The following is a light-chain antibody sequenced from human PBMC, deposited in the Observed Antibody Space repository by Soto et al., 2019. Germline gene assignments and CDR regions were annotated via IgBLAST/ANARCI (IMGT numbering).Light chain of an antibody. Sequence: EIVLTQSPGTLSLSPGERATLSCRASQSIRNSHLAWYEQQSGQAPSLLIYGASMKATGLPDRFSGSGSGTGFTLTITRLEPEDFAVYYCQPYDSPITFGQGTRLEIK. CDR1: QSIRNSH. CDR3: QPYDSPIT. V-gene: IGKV3-20*01. CDR2: GAS. J-gene: IGKJ5*01.